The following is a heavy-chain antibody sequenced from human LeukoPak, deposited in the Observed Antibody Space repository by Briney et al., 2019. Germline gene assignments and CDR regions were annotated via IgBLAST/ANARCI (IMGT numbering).Heavy chain of an antibody. Sequence: GGSLRLSCAASGFTFSSYSMNWVRQAPGKGLEWVSYISDSSSTIYYADSVKGRFTISRDNAKNSLYLQMNSLRDEDTAMYYCARGTRYCTNGVCYTKSDYFDYWGQGTLVTVSS. CDR3: ARGTRYCTNGVCYTKSDYFDY. CDR1: GFTFSSYS. D-gene: IGHD2-8*01. CDR2: ISDSSSTI. J-gene: IGHJ4*02. V-gene: IGHV3-48*02.